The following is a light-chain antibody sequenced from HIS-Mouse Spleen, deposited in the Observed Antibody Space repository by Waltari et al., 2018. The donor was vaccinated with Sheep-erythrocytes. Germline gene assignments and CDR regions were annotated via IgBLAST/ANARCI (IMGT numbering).Light chain of an antibody. CDR1: SRDVGSYNL. CDR2: EGS. J-gene: IGLJ2*01. V-gene: IGLV2-23*03. CDR3: CSYAGSSTFHVV. Sequence: QSALTQPASVSGSPGQSITISCTGTSRDVGSYNLFSWYQQPPGKAPQLMIYEGSKRPSGVSNRFSGSKSGNTASLTISGLQAEDEADYYCCSYAGSSTFHVVFGGGTKLTVL.